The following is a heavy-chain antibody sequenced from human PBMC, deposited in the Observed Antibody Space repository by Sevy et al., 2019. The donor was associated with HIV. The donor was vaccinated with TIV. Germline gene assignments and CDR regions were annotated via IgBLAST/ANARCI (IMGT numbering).Heavy chain of an antibody. V-gene: IGHV4-31*03. CDR1: GGSISSGGYY. Sequence: SETLSLTCTVSGGSISSGGYYWSWIRQHPGKGLEWIGYIYYSGSTDYNPSLKSRLTISVDTSKNQFSLKLSSVTAADTAVYYCARDLDYYDSSGYYYGAFDIWGQGTMVTVSS. D-gene: IGHD3-22*01. CDR3: ARDLDYYDSSGYYYGAFDI. CDR2: IYYSGST. J-gene: IGHJ3*02.